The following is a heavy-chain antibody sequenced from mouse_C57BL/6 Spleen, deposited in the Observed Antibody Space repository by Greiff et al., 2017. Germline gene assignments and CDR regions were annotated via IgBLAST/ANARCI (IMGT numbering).Heavy chain of an antibody. CDR2: INPYNGDT. J-gene: IGHJ3*01. CDR3: ARKTPHRGFAY. Sequence: EVQRVESGPELVKPGDSVKISCKASGYSFTGYFMNWVMQSHGKSLEWIGRINPYNGDTFYNQKFKGKATLTVDKSSSTAHMELRSLTSEDSAVYYCARKTPHRGFAYWGQGTLVTVSA. CDR1: GYSFTGYF. V-gene: IGHV1-20*01. D-gene: IGHD3-1*01.